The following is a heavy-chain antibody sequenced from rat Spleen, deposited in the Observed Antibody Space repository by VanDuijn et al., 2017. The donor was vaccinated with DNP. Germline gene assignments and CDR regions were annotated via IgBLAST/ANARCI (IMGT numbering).Heavy chain of an antibody. D-gene: IGHD1-4*01. V-gene: IGHV5S13*01. CDR1: GFTFSNHG. CDR2: ISSGGDIT. CDR3: KTEAGDY. J-gene: IGHJ2*01. Sequence: EVQLVESGGGLVQPGRSLKLSCAASGFTFSNHGMAWVRQAPTKGLEWVASISSGGDITYYRDSVKGRFTISRDNSKSTLYYQMDSLRSEDTATDYWKTEAGDYWGQGVMVTVSS.